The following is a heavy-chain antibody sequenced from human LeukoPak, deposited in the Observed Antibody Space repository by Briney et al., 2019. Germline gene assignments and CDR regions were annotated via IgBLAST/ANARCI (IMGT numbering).Heavy chain of an antibody. Sequence: ASVKASCKASGGTFSSYAISWVRQAPGQGLGWMGGIIPIFGTANYAQKFQGRVTITADESTSTAYMELSSLRSEDTAVYYCARGPLDSSGYNYRGYYFDYWGQGTLVTVSS. V-gene: IGHV1-69*13. D-gene: IGHD3-22*01. CDR2: IIPIFGTA. CDR3: ARGPLDSSGYNYRGYYFDY. J-gene: IGHJ4*02. CDR1: GGTFSSYA.